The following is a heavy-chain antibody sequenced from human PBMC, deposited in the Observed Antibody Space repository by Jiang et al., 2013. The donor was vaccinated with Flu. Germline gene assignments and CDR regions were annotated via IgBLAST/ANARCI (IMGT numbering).Heavy chain of an antibody. CDR1: GYIFISHG. J-gene: IGHJ4*02. D-gene: IGHD3-10*02. Sequence: GAEVKKPGASVKVSCKTSGYIFISHGISWVRQAPGQGLEWMGWISVYNGNANYAQKLQGRVTMTTDTSTSTVYMELRSLRSDDTAVYYCARIKGGAPNYYVDYWGQGTLVTV. V-gene: IGHV1-18*01. CDR3: ARIKGGAPNYYVDY. CDR2: ISVYNGNA.